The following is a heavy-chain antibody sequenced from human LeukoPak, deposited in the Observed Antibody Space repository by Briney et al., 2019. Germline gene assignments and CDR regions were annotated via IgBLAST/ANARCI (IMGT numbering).Heavy chain of an antibody. Sequence: PSETLSLTCTVSGGSISSSSYYWGWIRQPPGKGLEWIGSIYYSGSTYYNPSLKSRVTISVDTSKNQFSLKLSSVTAADTAVYYCARELRVVVAASVIHWGQGTLVTVSS. J-gene: IGHJ4*02. D-gene: IGHD2-15*01. CDR1: GGSISSSSYY. CDR2: IYYSGST. CDR3: ARELRVVVAASVIH. V-gene: IGHV4-39*07.